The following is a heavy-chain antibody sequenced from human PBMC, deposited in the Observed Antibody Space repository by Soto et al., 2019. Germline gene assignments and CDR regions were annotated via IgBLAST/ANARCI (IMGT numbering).Heavy chain of an antibody. CDR3: VRHWLATREFDY. CDR1: GFTFSSYS. CDR2: LSSSSGHI. Sequence: PGGSLRLSCAASGFTFSSYSMSWVRQAPGKGLEWVSSLSSSSGHIYYADSVKGRFTISRDNAKNSLYLQMNSLRAEDTAVYYCVRHWLATREFDYWGQGTLVTVSS. J-gene: IGHJ4*02. V-gene: IGHV3-21*01. D-gene: IGHD1-26*01.